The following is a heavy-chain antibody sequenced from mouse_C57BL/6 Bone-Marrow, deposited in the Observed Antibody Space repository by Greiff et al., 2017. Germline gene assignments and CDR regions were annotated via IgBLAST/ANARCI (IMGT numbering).Heavy chain of an antibody. CDR1: GFSLTSYG. CDR2: IWSDGSP. D-gene: IGHD2-2*01. CDR3: ARHGDYGYDVFAY. J-gene: IGHJ3*01. V-gene: IGHV2-6-1*01. Sequence: VQLQQSGPGQVAPSQSLSITCTVSGFSLTSYGVHWVRQPPGKGLEWLVVIWSDGSPTYNSALKSRLSISKDNSKSQVFLKMNSLQTDDTAMYYCARHGDYGYDVFAYWGQGTLVTVSA.